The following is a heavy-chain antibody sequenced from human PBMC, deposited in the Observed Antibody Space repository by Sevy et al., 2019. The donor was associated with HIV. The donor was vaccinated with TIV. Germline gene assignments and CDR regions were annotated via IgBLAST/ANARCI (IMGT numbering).Heavy chain of an antibody. D-gene: IGHD2-2*01. CDR3: AKDLLIVVGEGMDV. V-gene: IGHV3-23*01. CDR2: ISGNGGST. J-gene: IGHJ6*02. CDR1: VFTFSSYA. Sequence: GGSLRLSCAGSVFTFSSYAMNWVRQAPGKGLEWVSAISGNGGSTFYADSVKGRFSISRDNSKNTLYLQMNSLRAEDTAIYYCAKDLLIVVGEGMDVWGQGTTVTVSS.